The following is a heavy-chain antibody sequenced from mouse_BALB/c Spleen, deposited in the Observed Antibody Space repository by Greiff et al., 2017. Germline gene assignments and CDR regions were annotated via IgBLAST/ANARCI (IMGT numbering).Heavy chain of an antibody. CDR2: IDPSDSYT. CDR1: GSTFTSYW. V-gene: IGHV1-69*02. Sequence: VQLLQPGAELVKPGASVKLSCKASGSTFTSYWMHWVKQRPGQGLEWIGEIDPSDSYTNYNQKFKGKATLTVDKSSSTAYMQLSSLTAEASAVYYCARSGLGRIDYWGEGTTLTVSS. J-gene: IGHJ2*01. D-gene: IGHD4-1*01. CDR3: ARSGLGRIDY.